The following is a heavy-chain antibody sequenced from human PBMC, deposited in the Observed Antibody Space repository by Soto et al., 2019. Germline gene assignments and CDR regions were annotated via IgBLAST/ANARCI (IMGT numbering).Heavy chain of an antibody. D-gene: IGHD2-2*01. CDR2: ISGSGGST. J-gene: IGHJ4*02. V-gene: IGHV3-23*01. CDR1: GFTFSSYA. Sequence: EVQLLESGGGLVQPGGSLRLSCAASGFTFSSYAMSWVRQAPGKGLEWVSAISGSGGSTYYADSVKGRFTISSDNSKNTLYLQMNSLRAEDTAVYYCAKGRGYCSSTSCYVGSDYWGQGTLATVSS. CDR3: AKGRGYCSSTSCYVGSDY.